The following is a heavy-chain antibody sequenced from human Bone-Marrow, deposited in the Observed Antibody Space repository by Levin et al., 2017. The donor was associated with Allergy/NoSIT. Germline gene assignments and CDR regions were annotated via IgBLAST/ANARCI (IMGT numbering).Heavy chain of an antibody. CDR2: ISYDGIIQ. CDR1: GFTLTTHG. Sequence: GGSLRLSCVASGFTLTTHGMHWVRQVPGKGLQWVAVISYDGIIQKYADFVKGRFTISRDNSMNMLYLQMNSLKTEATAVYYCAKGDYDWGHYYSRHMDVWGRGTTVTVSS. V-gene: IGHV3-30*18. D-gene: IGHD7-27*01. CDR3: AKGDYDWGHYYSRHMDV. J-gene: IGHJ6*03.